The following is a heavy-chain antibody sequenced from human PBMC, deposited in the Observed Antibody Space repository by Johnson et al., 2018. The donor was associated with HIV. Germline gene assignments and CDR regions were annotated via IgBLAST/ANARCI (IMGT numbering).Heavy chain of an antibody. CDR1: GSTFSSYA. Sequence: QVQLVESGGGVVQPGRSLRLSCAASGSTFSSYAMHWVRQAPGKGLEWLAINCFDGNTEYYEDSVKGRFSISRDNSKNTLYAQLNSLRAEDTALYYWGREGRKQHERGDGDAFDIWGQGTMVPVSS. J-gene: IGHJ3*02. D-gene: IGHD6-13*01. CDR2: NCFDGNTE. V-gene: IGHV3-30*07. CDR3: GREGRKQHERGDGDAFDI.